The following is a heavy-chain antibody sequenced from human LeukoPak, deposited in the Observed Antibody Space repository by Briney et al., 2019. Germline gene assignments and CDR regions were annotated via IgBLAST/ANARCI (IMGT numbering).Heavy chain of an antibody. D-gene: IGHD6-13*01. V-gene: IGHV4-61*02. CDR3: ARDYSSSWYYYYYMDV. CDR2: IYTSGST. Sequence: SQTLSLTCTVSGGSISSGSYYWSWIRQPAGKGLDWIGRIYTSGSTNYNPSLKSRVTISVDTSKNQFSLKLSSVTAADTAVYYCARDYSSSWYYYYYMDVWGKGTTVTVSS. CDR1: GGSISSGSYY. J-gene: IGHJ6*03.